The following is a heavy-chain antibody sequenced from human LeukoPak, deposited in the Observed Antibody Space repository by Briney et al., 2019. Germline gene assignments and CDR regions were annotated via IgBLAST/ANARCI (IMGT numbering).Heavy chain of an antibody. CDR3: TTERVTYYYDSSGYYSYNWFDP. CDR2: IKSKTDGRTT. D-gene: IGHD3-22*01. V-gene: IGHV3-15*01. CDR1: GFTFSNAW. J-gene: IGHJ5*02. Sequence: GGSLRLSCAASGFTFSNAWMSWVRQAPGKGLEWVGRIKSKTDGRTTDYAAPVKGRFTISRDDSKNTLYLQMNSLKTEDTAVYYCTTERVTYYYDSSGYYSYNWFDPWGQGTLVTVSS.